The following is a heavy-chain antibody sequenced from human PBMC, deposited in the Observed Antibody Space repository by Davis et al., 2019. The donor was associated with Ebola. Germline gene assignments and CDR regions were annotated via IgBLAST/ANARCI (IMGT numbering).Heavy chain of an antibody. CDR1: GFTFSSYA. D-gene: IGHD2-2*01. CDR3: ARVILGGGVVPAATQGGYYYYYGMDV. J-gene: IGHJ6*02. CDR2: ISYDGSNK. Sequence: GRSLRLSCAASGFTFSSYAMHWVRQAPGKGLEWVAVISYDGSNKYYADSVKGRFTISRDNSKNTLYLQMNSLRAEDTAVYYCARVILGGGVVPAATQGGYYYYYGMDVWGQGTTVTVSS. V-gene: IGHV3-30-3*01.